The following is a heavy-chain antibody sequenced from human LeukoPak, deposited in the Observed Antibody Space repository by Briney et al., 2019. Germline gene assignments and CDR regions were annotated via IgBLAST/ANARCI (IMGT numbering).Heavy chain of an antibody. CDR2: IKSKTDGGTT. D-gene: IGHD6-19*01. Sequence: GGSLRLSCAASGFTFSNAWMSWVRQAPGKGLEWVGRIKSKTDGGTTDYAAPVKGRFTISRDDSKNTLYLQMNSLRSEDSALYYCATYRSGWSFSNWGQGTLVTVSS. V-gene: IGHV3-15*01. CDR3: ATYRSGWSFSN. CDR1: GFTFSNAW. J-gene: IGHJ4*02.